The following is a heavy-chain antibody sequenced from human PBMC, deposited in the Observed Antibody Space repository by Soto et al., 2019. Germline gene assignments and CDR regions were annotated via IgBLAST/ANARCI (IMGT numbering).Heavy chain of an antibody. CDR3: ASDGSGSYYWFDP. J-gene: IGHJ5*02. Sequence: ASVKVSCKASGGTFSSYAISWVRQAPGQGLEWMGGIIPIFGTANYAQKFQGRVTITAAESTSTAYMELSSLRSEDTAVYYCASDGSGSYYWFDPWGQGTLVTVSS. CDR1: GGTFSSYA. D-gene: IGHD1-26*01. V-gene: IGHV1-69*13. CDR2: IIPIFGTA.